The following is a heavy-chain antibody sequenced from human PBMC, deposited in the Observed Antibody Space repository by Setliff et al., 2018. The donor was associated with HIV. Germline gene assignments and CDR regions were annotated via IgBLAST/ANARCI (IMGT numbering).Heavy chain of an antibody. CDR1: GYSISSGFY. CDR3: ARGRFHRLHRPYSGSGSLGIQYFDY. CDR2: IYYSGST. Sequence: SETLSLTCAVSGYSISSGFYWGWIRQPPGKGLEWIGSIYYSGSTYYNPSLQSRVTISVDTSKNQFSLKLRSVTAADTAVYYCARGRFHRLHRPYSGSGSLGIQYFDYWGQGTLVTVSS. J-gene: IGHJ4*02. V-gene: IGHV4-38-2*01. D-gene: IGHD3-10*01.